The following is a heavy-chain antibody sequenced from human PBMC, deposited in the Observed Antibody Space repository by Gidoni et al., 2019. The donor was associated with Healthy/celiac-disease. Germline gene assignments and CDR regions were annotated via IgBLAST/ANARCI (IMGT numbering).Heavy chain of an antibody. V-gene: IGHV3-53*02. CDR3: ARDGGYDGRYYYYGMDV. D-gene: IGHD5-12*01. CDR2: IDSGGST. J-gene: IGHJ6*02. CDR1: GFTVSRYY. Sequence: EVKLVVTGGGLIQPRGSLGLSCAAAGFTVSRYYMSWVGQAPVKGLEWVSVIDSGGSTYYADSVKGRFTISRDNSKNTLYLQMNSLRAEDTAVYYCARDGGYDGRYYYYGMDVWGQGTTVTVSS.